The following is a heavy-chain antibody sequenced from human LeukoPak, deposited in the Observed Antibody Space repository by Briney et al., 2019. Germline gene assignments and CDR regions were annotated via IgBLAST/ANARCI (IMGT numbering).Heavy chain of an antibody. CDR3: ASLQESLPDGDI. J-gene: IGHJ3*02. D-gene: IGHD1-1*01. CDR2: IIPILGIA. V-gene: IGHV1-69*04. CDR1: GGTFSSYA. Sequence: ASVKVSSKASGGTFSSYAISWVRQAPGQGLEWMGRIIPILGIANYAQKFQGRVTITADKSTSTAYMELSSLRSEDTAVYYCASLQESLPDGDIWGQGTMVTVSS.